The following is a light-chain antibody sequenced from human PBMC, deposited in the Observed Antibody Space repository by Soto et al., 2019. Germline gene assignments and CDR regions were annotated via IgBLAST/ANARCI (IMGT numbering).Light chain of an antibody. J-gene: IGKJ1*01. CDR2: AGS. Sequence: DIQMTQSPSALSASVGDRVTITCRASQSVSNWLAWYRQKPGEAPKLLIYAGSTLERGVPSRFSGSGSATEFTLTISSLQTDDFATFYCQQYDTYSRTFGQGTKVEVK. V-gene: IGKV1-5*03. CDR3: QQYDTYSRT. CDR1: QSVSNW.